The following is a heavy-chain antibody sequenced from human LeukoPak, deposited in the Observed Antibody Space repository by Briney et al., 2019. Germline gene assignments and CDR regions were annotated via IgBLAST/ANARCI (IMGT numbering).Heavy chain of an antibody. D-gene: IGHD4-17*01. CDR3: ARAVATVTTRGYSYYSDF. Sequence: GASVKVSCKTSGYIFTNHDINWVRQAPGQGLEWMGWMNPTSGNKGYAQKFQGRVTMTSDTSMNTMYMEMSSLRSEDTAVYYCARAVATVTTRGYSYYSDFWGQGALVTVSS. CDR2: MNPTSGNK. CDR1: GYIFTNHD. J-gene: IGHJ4*02. V-gene: IGHV1-8*01.